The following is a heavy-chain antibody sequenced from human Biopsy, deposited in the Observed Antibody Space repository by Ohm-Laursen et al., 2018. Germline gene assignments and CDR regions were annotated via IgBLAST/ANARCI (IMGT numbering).Heavy chain of an antibody. V-gene: IGHV1-8*01. J-gene: IGHJ5*02. D-gene: IGHD6-6*01. CDR1: GYSFSTYD. Sequence: ASVTASCTASGYSFSTYDVNWARQARGHGLEWMGWMIPSSGKTGYAQRFQGRVTLTMNTSISTAYMELSGLRSEDTAVYFCARGYSRRVSIFEASIYWFDTWGQGTLVTVSS. CDR2: MIPSSGKT. CDR3: ARGYSRRVSIFEASIYWFDT.